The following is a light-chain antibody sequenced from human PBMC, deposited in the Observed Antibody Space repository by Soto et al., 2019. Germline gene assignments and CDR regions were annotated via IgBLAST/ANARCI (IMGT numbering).Light chain of an antibody. Sequence: EIVLTQSPGTLSLSPGERATLSCRASQSVSRNYLAWYQQKPGQAPKLLIYGASSRATGIPDRFSGSGSGTDFILTISRLEPEDFAMYYCQQAGKSFPLTFGGGTKLEI. CDR3: QQAGKSFPLT. V-gene: IGKV3-20*01. CDR1: QSVSRNY. J-gene: IGKJ4*01. CDR2: GAS.